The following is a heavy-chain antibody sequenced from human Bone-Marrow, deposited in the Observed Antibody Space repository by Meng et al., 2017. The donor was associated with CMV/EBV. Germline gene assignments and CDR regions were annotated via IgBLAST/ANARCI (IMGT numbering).Heavy chain of an antibody. CDR1: GYTLTDYY. Sequence: KVSGYTLTDYYMHWVQQAPGKGLEWMGLVDPEDGETIYAEKFQGRVTITADTSTDTAYMELSSLRSEDTAVYYCATDPSGSYPGWFDPWGQGTLVTVSS. V-gene: IGHV1-69-2*01. CDR2: VDPEDGET. CDR3: ATDPSGSYPGWFDP. D-gene: IGHD1-26*01. J-gene: IGHJ5*02.